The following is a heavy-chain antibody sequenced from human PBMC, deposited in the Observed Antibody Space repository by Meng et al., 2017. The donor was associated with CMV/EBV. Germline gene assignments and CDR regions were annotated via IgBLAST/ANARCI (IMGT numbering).Heavy chain of an antibody. Sequence: LRLSCTVSGGSISSGDYYWSWIRQPPGKGLEWIGYIYYSGSTYYSPSLKSRVTISVDTSKNQFSLKLSSVTAADTAVYYCARADTRIAARPLYYYGMDVWGQGTTVTVSS. CDR2: IYYSGST. CDR3: ARADTRIAARPLYYYGMDV. D-gene: IGHD6-6*01. V-gene: IGHV4-30-4*08. CDR1: GGSISSGDYY. J-gene: IGHJ6*02.